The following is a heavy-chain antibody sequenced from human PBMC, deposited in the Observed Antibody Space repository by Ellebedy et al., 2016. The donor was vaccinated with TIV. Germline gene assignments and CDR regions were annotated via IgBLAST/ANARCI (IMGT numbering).Heavy chain of an antibody. V-gene: IGHV3-7*03. Sequence: PGGSLRLSCVDSGLTFSRYWMSWVRQTPGRGLEWVANIKQDGSDKNYVDSVKGRFTISRDNAKNSLYLQMNSLKIEDTAVYYCVSCTLGNIFENWGQGTQVTVSS. CDR3: VSCTLGNIFEN. J-gene: IGHJ4*02. D-gene: IGHD2-8*01. CDR2: IKQDGSDK. CDR1: GLTFSRYW.